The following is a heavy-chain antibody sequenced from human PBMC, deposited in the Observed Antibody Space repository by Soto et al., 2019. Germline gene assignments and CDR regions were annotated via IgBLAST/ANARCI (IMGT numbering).Heavy chain of an antibody. V-gene: IGHV1-69*13. CDR3: AIVRMQQLVYYYYGMDV. J-gene: IGHJ6*02. Sequence: SVKVSCKASGGTFSSYAISWVRQAPGQGLEWMGGIIPIFGTANYAQKFQGRVTITADESASTAYMELSSLRSEDTAVYYCAIVRMQQLVYYYYGMDVWGQGTTVTVSS. CDR2: IIPIFGTA. D-gene: IGHD6-13*01. CDR1: GGTFSSYA.